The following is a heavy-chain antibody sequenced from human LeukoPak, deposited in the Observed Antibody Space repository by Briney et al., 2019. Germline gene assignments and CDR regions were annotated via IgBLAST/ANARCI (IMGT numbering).Heavy chain of an antibody. V-gene: IGHV4-59*01. D-gene: IGHD3-22*01. CDR1: GGSISTYY. J-gene: IGHJ4*02. Sequence: SETLSLTCTVSGGSISTYYWSWIRQPPGKGLEWIGYIYHSGSTKYNPSLKSRVTISVDTSQNQFSLKLSSVTAADTAVYYCARDGYYYDSSGYYYFDYWGQGTLVTVSS. CDR3: ARDGYYYDSSGYYYFDY. CDR2: IYHSGST.